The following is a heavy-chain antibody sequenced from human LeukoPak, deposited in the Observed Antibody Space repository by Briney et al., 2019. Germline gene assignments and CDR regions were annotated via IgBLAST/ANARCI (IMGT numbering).Heavy chain of an antibody. J-gene: IGHJ4*02. CDR2: IYYSANT. CDR3: ARHRSGAYSYGVLDY. CDR1: GGSISSSSYH. Sequence: PSETLSLTCAVSGGSISSSSYHWGWIRQPPGKGIASIGSIYYSANTYYNPSLKSRVPISVDTSKNQFSPKLSSVTAADTAVYYCARHRSGAYSYGVLDYWGQGTLVTVSS. V-gene: IGHV4-39*01. D-gene: IGHD5-18*01.